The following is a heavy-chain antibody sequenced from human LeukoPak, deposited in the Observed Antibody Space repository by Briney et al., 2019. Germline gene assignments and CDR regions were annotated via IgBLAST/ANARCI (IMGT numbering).Heavy chain of an antibody. J-gene: IGHJ4*02. CDR3: ARNRDYGDYGTFDY. D-gene: IGHD4-17*01. CDR1: GGSFSHYY. Sequence: SETLSLTCAVYGGSFSHYYWSWIRQPPGKGLEWIGEINHSGSTNYNPSLKSRVTISVDTSKNQFSLKLSSVTAADTAVYYCARNRDYGDYGTFDYWGQGTLVTVSS. CDR2: INHSGST. V-gene: IGHV4-34*01.